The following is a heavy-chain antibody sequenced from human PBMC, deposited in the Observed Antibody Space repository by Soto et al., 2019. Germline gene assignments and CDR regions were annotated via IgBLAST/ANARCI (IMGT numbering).Heavy chain of an antibody. Sequence: TLGLTCTVCGVSIDNNGYSGTWIRQRPGGGLEWLGSNNYRADTYYTPSLRSRITISLDTSQNQFSLWLTSVTAADTGIYYCARGGSGWKALNYFDSWGQGILVTVSS. J-gene: IGHJ4*02. CDR2: NNYRADT. D-gene: IGHD6-19*01. CDR1: GVSIDNNGYS. CDR3: ARGGSGWKALNYFDS. V-gene: IGHV4-31*03.